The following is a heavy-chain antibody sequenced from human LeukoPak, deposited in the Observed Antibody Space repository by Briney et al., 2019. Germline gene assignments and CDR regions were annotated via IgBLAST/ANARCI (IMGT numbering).Heavy chain of an antibody. Sequence: PGRSLRLSCAASGLTFSSYAMHWVRQAPGKGLEWVAVISYDGSNKYYADSVKGRFTISRDNSKNTLYLQMNSLRAEDTAVYYCARGLSSGSSLWGQGTLVTVSS. V-gene: IGHV3-30*04. D-gene: IGHD3-10*01. CDR2: ISYDGSNK. CDR3: ARGLSSGSSL. CDR1: GLTFSSYA. J-gene: IGHJ4*02.